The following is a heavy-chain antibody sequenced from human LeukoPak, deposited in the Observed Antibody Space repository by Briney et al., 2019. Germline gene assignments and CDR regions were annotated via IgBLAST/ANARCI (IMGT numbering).Heavy chain of an antibody. D-gene: IGHD1-26*01. Sequence: PSETLSLTCTVSGGSISSGGYYWSWIRQPPGKGLEWIVYIYHSGSTYYNPSLKSRVTISVDRSKNQFSLKLSSVTAADTAVYYCARGVGATDYWGQGTLVTVSS. CDR1: GGSISSGGYY. V-gene: IGHV4-30-2*01. J-gene: IGHJ4*02. CDR3: ARGVGATDY. CDR2: IYHSGST.